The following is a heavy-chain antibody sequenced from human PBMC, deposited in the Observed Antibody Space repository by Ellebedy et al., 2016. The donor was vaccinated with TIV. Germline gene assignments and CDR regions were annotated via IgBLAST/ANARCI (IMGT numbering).Heavy chain of an antibody. J-gene: IGHJ4*02. CDR2: ISGSGGST. CDR3: AKDQELWLPPFDY. V-gene: IGHV3-23*01. D-gene: IGHD5-18*01. CDR1: GFTFSSYA. Sequence: GESLKISXAASGFTFSSYAMSWVRQAPGKGLEWVSAISGSGGSTYYADSVKGRFTISRDNSKNTLYLQMNSLRAEDTAVYYCAKDQELWLPPFDYWGQGTLVTVSS.